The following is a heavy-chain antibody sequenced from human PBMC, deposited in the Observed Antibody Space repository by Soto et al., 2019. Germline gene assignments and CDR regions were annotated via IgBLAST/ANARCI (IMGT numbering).Heavy chain of an antibody. CDR2: INPSGGST. J-gene: IGHJ3*02. Sequence: ASVKVSCKASGYTFTSYYLHWVRQAPGQGLEWMGIINPSGGSTSYAQKFQGRVTMTRDTSTSTVYMELSSVRSEDTAVYYCARVWEEGAFDIWGQGTMVTVSS. D-gene: IGHD1-26*01. CDR3: ARVWEEGAFDI. V-gene: IGHV1-46*01. CDR1: GYTFTSYY.